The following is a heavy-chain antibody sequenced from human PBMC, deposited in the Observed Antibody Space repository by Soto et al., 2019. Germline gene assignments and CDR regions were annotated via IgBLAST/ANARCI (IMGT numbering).Heavy chain of an antibody. CDR3: ARLGQDGYYYDKNAYYYRAFDI. CDR2: IHHTGST. J-gene: IGHJ3*02. V-gene: IGHV4-4*02. CDR1: GFTFSSYG. Sequence: QVHLVESGGGVVQPGRSLRLSCAASGFTFSSYGMHWVRQAPGKGLEWIGEIHHTGSTNYNPSFQSRGSISVDKSKNQFSLRLNSVTAADTAVYYCARLGQDGYYYDKNAYYYRAFDIWGQGTMVTVTS. D-gene: IGHD3-22*01.